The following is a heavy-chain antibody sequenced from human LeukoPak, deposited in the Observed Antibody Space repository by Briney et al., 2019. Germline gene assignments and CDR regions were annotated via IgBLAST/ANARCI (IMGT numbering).Heavy chain of an antibody. Sequence: SETLSLTCSVSGASISSSNDYWGWIRQAPGKGLEWIGSITYDGSAHYDPSLMSRATILVDTSKNQFSLKLSSVTAADPAMCYCARQFATASADTRGYFDFWGQGTVVTVSS. CDR3: ARQFATASADTRGYFDF. V-gene: IGHV4-39*01. D-gene: IGHD2-2*01. CDR2: ITYDGSA. CDR1: GASISSSNDY. J-gene: IGHJ4*02.